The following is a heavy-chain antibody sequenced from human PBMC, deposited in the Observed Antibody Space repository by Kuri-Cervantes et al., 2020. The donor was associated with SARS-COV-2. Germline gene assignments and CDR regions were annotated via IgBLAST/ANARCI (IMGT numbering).Heavy chain of an antibody. CDR2: ISSSSSYI. V-gene: IGHV3-21*05. Sequence: GESLKISCAASGFTVSSNYMSWVRQAPGKGLEWVSYISSSSSYIYYADSVKGRFTISRDNAKNSLYLQMNSLRAEDTAVYYCARARGSHYFDYWGQGTLVTVSS. CDR1: GFTVSSNY. CDR3: ARARGSHYFDY. J-gene: IGHJ4*02.